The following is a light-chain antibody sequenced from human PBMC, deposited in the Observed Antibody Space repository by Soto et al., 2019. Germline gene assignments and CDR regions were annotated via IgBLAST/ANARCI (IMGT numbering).Light chain of an antibody. V-gene: IGKV1-39*01. J-gene: IGKJ1*01. Sequence: IRLTKLPFSLSASVFEKVTITCRASQGISDYLSWFQHKPGEAPKLLIYTSASLQGGVPLRFSGAGSRTDCSLSISGLQTENSATYYCHQTYTFTWTLGQGSK. CDR3: HQTYTFTWT. CDR1: QGISDY. CDR2: TSA.